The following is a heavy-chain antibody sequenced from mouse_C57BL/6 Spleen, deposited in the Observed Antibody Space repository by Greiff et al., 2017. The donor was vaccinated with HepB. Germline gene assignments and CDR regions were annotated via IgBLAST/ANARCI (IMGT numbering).Heavy chain of an antibody. Sequence: EVKVVESGPGLAKPSQTLSLTCSVTGYSITSDYWNWIRKFPGNKLEYMGYISYSGSTYYNPSLKSRISITRDTSKNQYYLQLNSVTTEDTATYYCARGITTVVAPYWYFDVWGTGTTVTVSS. CDR2: ISYSGST. D-gene: IGHD1-1*01. CDR1: GYSITSDY. V-gene: IGHV3-8*01. J-gene: IGHJ1*03. CDR3: ARGITTVVAPYWYFDV.